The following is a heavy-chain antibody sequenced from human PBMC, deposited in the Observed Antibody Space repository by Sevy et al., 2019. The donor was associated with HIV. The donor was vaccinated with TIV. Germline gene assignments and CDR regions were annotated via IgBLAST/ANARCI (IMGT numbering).Heavy chain of an antibody. CDR2: MYPNSGNT. D-gene: IGHD3-10*01. CDR1: GYMFAIYD. CDR3: TAVRTSILYGAGDAYAHNWFDP. J-gene: IGHJ5*01. V-gene: IGHV1-8*01. Sequence: ASVKVSCKASGYMFAIYDINCLRQAPGQGPEWMGWMYPNSGNTGYAQKLGDRITMTRDIYTNTAYLEVRDLRAEDTGKSYGTAVRTSILYGAGDAYAHNWFDPWGQGTLVTVSS.